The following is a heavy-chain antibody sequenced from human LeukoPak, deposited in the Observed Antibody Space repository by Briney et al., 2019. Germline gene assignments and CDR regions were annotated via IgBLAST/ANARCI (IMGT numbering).Heavy chain of an antibody. CDR3: ARDKIVGPTTLDY. D-gene: IGHD1-26*01. CDR1: GFTFRNYW. V-gene: IGHV3-7*01. CDR2: IKEDGSEK. Sequence: GGSLRLSCGASGFTFRNYWMSWVRQVPGKGLEWVANIKEDGSEKYYVDSVKGRFTISRDNAKNSLYLQMNSLRADDTAIYYCARDKIVGPTTLDYWGQGTLVTVSS. J-gene: IGHJ4*02.